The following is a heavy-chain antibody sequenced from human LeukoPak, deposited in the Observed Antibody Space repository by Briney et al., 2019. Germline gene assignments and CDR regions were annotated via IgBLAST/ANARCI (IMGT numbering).Heavy chain of an antibody. J-gene: IGHJ4*02. CDR2: IIPIFGTA. V-gene: IGHV1-69*05. Sequence: SVKVSCKASGGTFSSYAISWVRQAPGQGLEWMGRIIPIFGTANYAQKFQGRVTITTDESTSTAYMELSSLRSEHTAVYYCARASYDYDSSGYPTYFDYWGQGNLVTLSS. CDR3: ARASYDYDSSGYPTYFDY. D-gene: IGHD3-22*01. CDR1: GGTFSSYA.